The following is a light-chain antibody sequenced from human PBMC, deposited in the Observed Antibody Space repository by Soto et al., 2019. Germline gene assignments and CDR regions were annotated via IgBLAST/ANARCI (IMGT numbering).Light chain of an antibody. Sequence: EIVLTQSPGTLSLSPGERATLSCRASQSVSSNYLAWYQQKPGQAPRLLIYGASSRATGIPDRFSGSGSGTDFTLTINRLEPEDFAVYYCQQYGSSPPYTFGQGTKVDIK. V-gene: IGKV3-20*01. CDR2: GAS. J-gene: IGKJ2*01. CDR3: QQYGSSPPYT. CDR1: QSVSSNY.